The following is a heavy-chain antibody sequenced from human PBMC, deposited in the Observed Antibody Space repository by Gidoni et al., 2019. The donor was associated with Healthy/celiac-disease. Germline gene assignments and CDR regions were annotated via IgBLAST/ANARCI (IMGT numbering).Heavy chain of an antibody. CDR3: ARGEDGYNYDY. CDR1: GFTFSSYS. D-gene: IGHD5-12*01. CDR2: ISSSSSYI. J-gene: IGHJ4*02. V-gene: IGHV3-21*01. Sequence: EVQLVESGGGLVKPGASLRLSCSASGFTFSSYSMNWGRQAPGKGLEWVESISSSSSYIYYADSVKGRFTISRDNAKNSLYLQMNSLRAEDTAVYYCARGEDGYNYDYWGQGTLVTVSS.